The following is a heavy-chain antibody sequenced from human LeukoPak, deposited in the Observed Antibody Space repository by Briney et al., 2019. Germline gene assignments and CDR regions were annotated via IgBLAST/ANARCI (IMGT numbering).Heavy chain of an antibody. Sequence: ASVKVSCKASGYTFTSYGISWVRQAPGQGLEWMGWISAYNGNTNYAQKLQGRVTMTTDTSTSTAYMELRSPRSDDTAVYYCARDRYYYDSSGYYELDYWGQGTLVTVSS. CDR2: ISAYNGNT. CDR3: ARDRYYYDSSGYYELDY. D-gene: IGHD3-22*01. V-gene: IGHV1-18*01. J-gene: IGHJ4*02. CDR1: GYTFTSYG.